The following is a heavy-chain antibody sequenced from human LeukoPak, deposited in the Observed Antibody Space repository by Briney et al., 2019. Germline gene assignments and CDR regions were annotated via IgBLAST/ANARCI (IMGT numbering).Heavy chain of an antibody. CDR2: IYTSGTT. V-gene: IGHV4-61*10. CDR1: GGSVRRGNYY. J-gene: IGHJ3*02. CDR3: ARVRRITMIRGDAFDI. D-gene: IGHD3-22*01. Sequence: PSETLSLTCTVSGGSVRRGNYYWTWIRRPAGSGLEWIGRIYTSGTTDYNPSLRTRVTISVDASRNQFSLNLSSVTAADTAVYYCARVRRITMIRGDAFDIWGQGTMVTVSS.